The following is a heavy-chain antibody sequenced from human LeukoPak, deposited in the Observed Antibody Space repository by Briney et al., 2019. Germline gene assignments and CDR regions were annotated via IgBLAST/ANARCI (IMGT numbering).Heavy chain of an antibody. V-gene: IGHV1-69*02. J-gene: IGHJ5*02. CDR3: ARNLRYSSNWFDP. Sequence: SVKVSCKASGGTFSSYTISWVRQAPGQGLEWMGRIIPILGIANYAQKFQGRVTITADKSTSTAYMELSSLRSEDTAVYYCARNLRYSSNWFDPWGQGTLVTVSS. CDR1: GGTFSSYT. D-gene: IGHD6-13*01. CDR2: IIPILGIA.